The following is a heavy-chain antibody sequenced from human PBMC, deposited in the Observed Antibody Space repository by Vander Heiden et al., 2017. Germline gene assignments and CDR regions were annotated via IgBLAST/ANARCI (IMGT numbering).Heavy chain of an antibody. V-gene: IGHV3-23*01. J-gene: IGHJ4*02. D-gene: IGHD6-19*01. CDR2: LSTNGGGT. CDR3: AKGGWLEY. Sequence: EVQLLESGGGLVQPGGSLRLSCAASGFTFSSKDMSWVRQAPGKGLEWVSILSTNGGGTFYADSVRGRFTISRDISKNTLYLQMNSLTAEDTAVYYCAKGGWLEYWGQGTLVTVSS. CDR1: GFTFSSKD.